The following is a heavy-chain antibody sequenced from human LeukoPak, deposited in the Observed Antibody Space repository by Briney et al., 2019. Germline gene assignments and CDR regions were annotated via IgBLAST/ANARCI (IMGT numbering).Heavy chain of an antibody. Sequence: KGLEWVSYISSSGSTIYYADSVKGRFTISRDNAKNSLYLQMNSLRAEDTAVYYCARNYDSSGPNYYFDYWGQGTLVTVSS. V-gene: IGHV3-48*03. CDR3: ARNYDSSGPNYYFDY. CDR2: ISSSGSTI. J-gene: IGHJ4*02. D-gene: IGHD3-22*01.